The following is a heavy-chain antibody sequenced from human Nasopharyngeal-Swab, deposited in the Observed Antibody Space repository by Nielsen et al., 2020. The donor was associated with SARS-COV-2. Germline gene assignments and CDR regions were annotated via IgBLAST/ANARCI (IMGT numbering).Heavy chain of an antibody. J-gene: IGHJ5*02. Sequence: GESLKISCAASGFTFSSYWMSWVRQAPGKGLEWVANIKQDGSEKYYVDSVKGRFTISRDNAKNSLYLQMNSLRDEDTAVYYCLRGMAGYGWFDPWGQGILVTVSS. CDR1: GFTFSSYW. D-gene: IGHD2-2*03. CDR2: IKQDGSEK. CDR3: LRGMAGYGWFDP. V-gene: IGHV3-7*01.